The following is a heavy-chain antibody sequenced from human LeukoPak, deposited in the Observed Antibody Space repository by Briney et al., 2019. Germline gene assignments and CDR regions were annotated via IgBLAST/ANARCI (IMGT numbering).Heavy chain of an antibody. Sequence: KPSETLSLTCTVSGGSISSYYWSWIRQPPGKGLEWIGYIYYSGSTNYNPSLKSRVTISVDTSKNQFSLKLSSVTAADTAVYYCARGGAAYGLWFGRDAFDIWGQGTMVTVSS. CDR3: ARGGAAYGLWFGRDAFDI. J-gene: IGHJ3*02. V-gene: IGHV4-59*01. D-gene: IGHD3-10*01. CDR1: GGSISSYY. CDR2: IYYSGST.